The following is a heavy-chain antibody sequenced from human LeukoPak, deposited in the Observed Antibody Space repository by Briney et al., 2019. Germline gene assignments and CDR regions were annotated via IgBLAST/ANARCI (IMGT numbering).Heavy chain of an antibody. CDR3: ARSRAREPSWYNWNDPWRDTLKYYYYGMDV. CDR1: GYTFSNHG. J-gene: IGHJ6*02. CDR2: ISTYNGNT. Sequence: ASVKVSCKASGYTFSNHGISWVRQAPGQGLEWMGWISTYNGNTYYAQRLQGRVTMTRNTSISTAYMELSSLRSEDTAVYYCARSRAREPSWYNWNDPWRDTLKYYYYGMDVWGQGTTVTVSS. V-gene: IGHV1-18*01. D-gene: IGHD1-1*01.